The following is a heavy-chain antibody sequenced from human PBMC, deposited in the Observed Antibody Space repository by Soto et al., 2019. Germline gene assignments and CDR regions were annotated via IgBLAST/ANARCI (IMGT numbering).Heavy chain of an antibody. CDR1: GYIFTGYY. D-gene: IGHD6-6*01. V-gene: IGHV1-2*04. Sequence: ASVKVSCKASGYIFTGYYMHWVRQAPGQGLEWMGWINPNSGGTNYAQKFQGWVTMTRDTSIGTAYMELSRLRSDDTAVYYCARGSIAARPGAFDIWGQGTMVTVSS. J-gene: IGHJ3*02. CDR2: INPNSGGT. CDR3: ARGSIAARPGAFDI.